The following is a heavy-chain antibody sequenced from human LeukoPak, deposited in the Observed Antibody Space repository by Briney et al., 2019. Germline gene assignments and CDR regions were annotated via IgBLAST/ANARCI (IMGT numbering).Heavy chain of an antibody. CDR3: ARQNDAFDI. CDR2: INPNSGGT. J-gene: IGHJ3*02. V-gene: IGHV1-2*02. Sequence: ASVKVSCKASGYTSTGYYMHWVRQAPGQGLEWMGWINPNSGGTKYAQKFQGRVSMTRDTSISTAYMELRRLRSDDTAVYYCARQNDAFDIWGQGTMVTVSS. CDR1: GYTSTGYY.